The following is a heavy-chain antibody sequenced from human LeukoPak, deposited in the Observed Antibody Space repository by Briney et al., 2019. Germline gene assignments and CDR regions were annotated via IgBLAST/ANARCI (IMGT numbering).Heavy chain of an antibody. CDR2: IYYGST. CDR3: ARGVYYDFWSGYSGGYFDS. Sequence: SETLSLTCTVSGGSIGSSAYCWSWIRQPPGKGLEWIGTIYYGSTYYNPSLKSRVTISVDTSKNQFSLNLSSVTAADTAVYYCARGVYYDFWSGYSGGYFDSWGQGTLVTVSS. CDR1: GGSIGSSAYC. V-gene: IGHV4-39*07. J-gene: IGHJ4*02. D-gene: IGHD3-3*01.